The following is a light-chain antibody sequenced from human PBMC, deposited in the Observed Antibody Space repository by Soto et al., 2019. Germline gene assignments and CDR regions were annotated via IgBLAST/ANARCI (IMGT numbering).Light chain of an antibody. CDR1: QSISSW. Sequence: DIQMTQSPSALSESVLDSVTITCLASQSISSWLAWYQQRPGKAPKVLIYDASSLQSGVPSRFSGSGSGTEFTLTISSLQPDDFATYYCQQYNIYPWTFGQGTKVDIK. J-gene: IGKJ1*01. V-gene: IGKV1-5*01. CDR3: QQYNIYPWT. CDR2: DAS.